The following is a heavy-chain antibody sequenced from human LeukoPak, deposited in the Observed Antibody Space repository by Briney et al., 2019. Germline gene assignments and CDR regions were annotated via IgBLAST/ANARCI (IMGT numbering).Heavy chain of an antibody. CDR1: GYSISSGYY. Sequence: SETLSLTCAVSGYSISSGYYWSGIRQPPGKGLEWIGEINHSGSTNYNPSLKSRVTISVDTSKNQFSLKLSSVTDADTAVYYCARAPPLYSSSWYVLWFDPWGQGTLVTVSS. V-gene: IGHV4-38-2*01. CDR2: INHSGST. CDR3: ARAPPLYSSSWYVLWFDP. D-gene: IGHD6-13*01. J-gene: IGHJ5*02.